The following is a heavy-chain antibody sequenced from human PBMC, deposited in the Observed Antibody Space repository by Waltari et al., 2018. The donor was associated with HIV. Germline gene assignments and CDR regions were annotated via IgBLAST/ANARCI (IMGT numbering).Heavy chain of an antibody. CDR2: INHSGST. D-gene: IGHD2-21*02. CDR1: GGSFSGYY. V-gene: IGHV4-34*01. J-gene: IGHJ4*02. Sequence: QVQLQQWGAGLLKPSETLSLTCAVYGGSFSGYYWSWIRQPPGKGLEWIGEINHSGSTNYNPSLKSRVTISVDTSKNQFSLKLSSVTAADTAVYYCARDLPGSKPQEVLAYCGGDCYFDYWGQGTLVTVSS. CDR3: ARDLPGSKPQEVLAYCGGDCYFDY.